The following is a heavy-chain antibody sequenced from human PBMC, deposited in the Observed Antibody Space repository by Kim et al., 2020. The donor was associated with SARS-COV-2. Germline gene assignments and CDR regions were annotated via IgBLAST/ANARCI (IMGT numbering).Heavy chain of an antibody. V-gene: IGHV3-23*01. Sequence: SGQARFPITGDSSKNTLYLQMNGLRAEDTAVYYCARVKLWDKNFFDYWGQGTLVTVSS. J-gene: IGHJ4*02. CDR3: ARVKLWDKNFFDY. D-gene: IGHD5-18*01.